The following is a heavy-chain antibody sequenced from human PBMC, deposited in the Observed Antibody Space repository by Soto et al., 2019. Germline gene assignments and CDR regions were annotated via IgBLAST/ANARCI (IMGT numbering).Heavy chain of an antibody. CDR1: GGSISSSSYY. D-gene: IGHD2-2*01. Sequence: SETLSLTCTVSGGSISSSSYYWGWIRQPPGKGLEWIGSIYYSGSTYYNPSLKSRVTISVDTSKNQFSLKLSSVTAADTAVYYCARATNIVVVPAAMQRRAFDIWGQGTMVTVSS. V-gene: IGHV4-39*01. CDR3: ARATNIVVVPAAMQRRAFDI. CDR2: IYYSGST. J-gene: IGHJ3*02.